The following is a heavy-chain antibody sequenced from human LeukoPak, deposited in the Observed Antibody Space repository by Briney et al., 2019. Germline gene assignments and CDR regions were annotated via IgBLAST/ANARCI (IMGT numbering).Heavy chain of an antibody. CDR1: GFTFSSYT. D-gene: IGHD1-26*01. Sequence: NPGGSLRLSCAASGFTFSSYTMNWVRQAPGKGLEWVSSISATSKYIYYAHSVRGRFTISRDNAKNTLYLQMNSLRAEDTAVYYCAKGGELLDYWGQGTLVTVSS. J-gene: IGHJ4*02. CDR3: AKGGELLDY. V-gene: IGHV3-21*04. CDR2: ISATSKYI.